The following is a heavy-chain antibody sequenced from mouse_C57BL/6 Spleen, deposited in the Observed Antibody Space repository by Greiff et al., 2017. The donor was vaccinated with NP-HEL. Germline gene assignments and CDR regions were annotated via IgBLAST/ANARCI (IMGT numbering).Heavy chain of an antibody. CDR2: IYPGSGNT. Sequence: VQLQQSGAELVRPGASVKLSCKASGYTFTDYYINWVKQRPGQGLEWIARIYPGSGNTYYNEKFKGKATLTAEKSSSTAYMQLSSLTSEDSAVYFCARRVNYYGNSYAMDYWGQGTSVTVSS. CDR1: GYTFTDYY. CDR3: ARRVNYYGNSYAMDY. V-gene: IGHV1-76*01. D-gene: IGHD2-1*01. J-gene: IGHJ4*01.